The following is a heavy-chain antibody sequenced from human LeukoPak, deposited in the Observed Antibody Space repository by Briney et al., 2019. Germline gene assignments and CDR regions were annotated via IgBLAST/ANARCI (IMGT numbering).Heavy chain of an antibody. CDR2: IYYSGST. D-gene: IGHD3-22*01. V-gene: IGHV4-39*01. CDR1: GGSISSSSYY. J-gene: IGHJ3*02. CDR3: AGRRITMIVVVISDAFDI. Sequence: PSETLSLTCTVSGGSISSSSYYWGWIRQPPGKGLEWIGSIYYSGSTYYNPSLKSRVTISVDTSKNQFSLKLSSVTAADTAVYYCAGRRITMIVVVISDAFDIWGQGTMVTVSS.